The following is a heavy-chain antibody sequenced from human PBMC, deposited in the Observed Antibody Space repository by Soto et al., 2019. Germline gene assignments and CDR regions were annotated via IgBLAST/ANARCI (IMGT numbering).Heavy chain of an antibody. D-gene: IGHD2-2*01. CDR3: ARDRGSIRAFDI. CDR2: IYGSVST. J-gene: IGHJ3*02. CDR1: GFTVSSSY. V-gene: IGHV3-66*01. Sequence: ELQLVESGGGLVQPGGSLRLSCAASGFTVSSSYMSWVRQAPGKGLEWISIIYGSVSTNYAGSVKDRFTISRDNSKNTVYLQMNSLRAEDTAVYYCARDRGSIRAFDIWGQGTMVTVSS.